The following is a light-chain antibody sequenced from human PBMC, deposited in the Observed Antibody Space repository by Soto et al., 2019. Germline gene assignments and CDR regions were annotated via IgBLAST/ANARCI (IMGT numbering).Light chain of an antibody. V-gene: IGLV1-40*01. CDR2: GDS. J-gene: IGLJ3*02. Sequence: QSVLTQPPSVSGAPGQRVTISCTGGSSNIGAGYNVHWYQQVPGTAPKLLIYGDSNRPSGVPDRFSGSKSGTSASLASTGLQAEDEADYYFQSYDSSLSGWLFGGGSKLTVL. CDR3: QSYDSSLSGWL. CDR1: SSNIGAGYN.